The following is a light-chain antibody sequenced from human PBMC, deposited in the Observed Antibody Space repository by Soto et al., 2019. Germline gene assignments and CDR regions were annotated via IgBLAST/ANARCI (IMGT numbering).Light chain of an antibody. CDR1: QSISSY. CDR2: VAS. J-gene: IGKJ4*01. CDR3: QQSSSTPQT. Sequence: DIQMTQSPSSLSASVGDRVTITCRASQSISSYLRWYQQKPGKAPKLLINVASTLQSGVPSRFSGSGSGTDFTLAISSLQPEDFATYYCQQSSSTPQTFGVGTRVEIK. V-gene: IGKV1-39*01.